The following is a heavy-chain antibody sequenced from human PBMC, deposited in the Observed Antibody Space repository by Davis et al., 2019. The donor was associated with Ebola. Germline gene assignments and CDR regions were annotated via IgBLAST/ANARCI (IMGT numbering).Heavy chain of an antibody. V-gene: IGHV4-34*01. CDR3: ARTTKTNIEASGRGYNSFNS. J-gene: IGHJ5*01. CDR1: GESFTDYF. CDR2: ISHGGYI. D-gene: IGHD2/OR15-2a*01. Sequence: SQTLSLTCAVYGESFTDYFWSWIRQPPGKGLEWIGEISHGGYINYNPSLKSRVTMSVDTSKNQVSLDLDSVTAADTAIYYCARTTKTNIEASGRGYNSFNSWGQGVLVSVSS.